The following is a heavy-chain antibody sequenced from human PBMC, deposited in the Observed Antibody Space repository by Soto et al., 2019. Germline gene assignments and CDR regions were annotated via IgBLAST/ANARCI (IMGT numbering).Heavy chain of an antibody. CDR1: GGSISSSTDY. V-gene: IGHV4-39*01. D-gene: IGHD3-3*01. J-gene: IGHJ6*02. CDR3: ARLLGVYEFGSGYLTPLEQGLLDV. CDR2: LSYSGSP. Sequence: SETLSLTCTVSGGSISSSTDYWGWIRQPAGKGLEWIGSLSYSGSPHYNPSLKSRVTISVDTSKNQFSLKLRSVTAADTALYYCARLLGVYEFGSGYLTPLEQGLLDVWGQGTTVTVSS.